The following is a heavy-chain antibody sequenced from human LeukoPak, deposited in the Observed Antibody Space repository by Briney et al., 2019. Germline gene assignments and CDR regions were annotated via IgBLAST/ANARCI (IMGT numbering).Heavy chain of an antibody. D-gene: IGHD2-2*01. CDR1: GFTFSSYS. V-gene: IGHV3-21*01. J-gene: IGHJ4*02. Sequence: GGSPRLSCAASGFTFSSYSMNWVRQAPGKGLEWVSSISSSSSYIYYADSVKGRFTISRDNAKNSLYLQMNSLRAEDTAVYYCASQIVVVPAANDCWGQGTLVTVSS. CDR2: ISSSSSYI. CDR3: ASQIVVVPAANDC.